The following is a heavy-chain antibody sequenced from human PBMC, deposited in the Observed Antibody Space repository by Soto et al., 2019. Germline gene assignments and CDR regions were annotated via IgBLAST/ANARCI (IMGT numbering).Heavy chain of an antibody. Sequence: VASVKVSCKTSGFPFTNYFVHWVRPAPGQGLEWMGAINPGNRITNYAMKIQGRVAMTRDTSTNTVYLELSSLRSEDTAVYSCARDPKYYDFWADSYYDHGMDVWGQGTTVTVSS. CDR3: ARDPKYYDFWADSYYDHGMDV. J-gene: IGHJ6*02. D-gene: IGHD3-3*01. CDR1: GFPFTNYF. CDR2: INPGNRIT. V-gene: IGHV1-46*01.